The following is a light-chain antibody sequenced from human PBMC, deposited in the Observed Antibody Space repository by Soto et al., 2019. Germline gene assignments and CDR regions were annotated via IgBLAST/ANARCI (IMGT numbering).Light chain of an antibody. CDR1: QSVFYSSNNKNY. CDR2: WAS. CDR3: QPSCSTPPLLT. V-gene: IGKV4-1*01. Sequence: DIVMTQSPDSLAVSLGERATINCKSSQSVFYSSNNKNYLAWYQQKPGQPPKLLIYWASTRVSGVPDRFSGSGYCKDFPHTISSLQAEDEAVDYCQPSCSTPPLLTGDGGTMVEIK. J-gene: IGKJ4*02.